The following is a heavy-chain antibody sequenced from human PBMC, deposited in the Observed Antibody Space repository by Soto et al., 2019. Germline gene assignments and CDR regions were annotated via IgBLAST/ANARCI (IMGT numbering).Heavy chain of an antibody. Sequence: SETLSLTCAVYGGSFSGYYWTWIRQPPGKGLEWIGEITQSGSTNYNPSLKSRVTISVDTSKNQFSLNLNSVTAADTAVYYCARSSVRGWSYWGQGTLVTVSS. CDR2: ITQSGST. V-gene: IGHV4-34*01. CDR1: GGSFSGYY. CDR3: ARSSVRGWSY. J-gene: IGHJ4*02. D-gene: IGHD3-10*02.